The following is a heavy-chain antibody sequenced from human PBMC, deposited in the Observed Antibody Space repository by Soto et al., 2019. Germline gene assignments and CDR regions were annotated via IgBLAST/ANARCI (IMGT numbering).Heavy chain of an antibody. CDR1: GYTFTSYD. CDR3: ARKALAVGGLSYYGMDV. CDR2: MNPDSGNT. D-gene: IGHD6-19*01. J-gene: IGHJ6*02. Sequence: ASVKVSCKASGYTFTSYDITWVRQATGQGLEWMGWMNPDSGNTGYAQRLQGRVSLTTDTSTTTAYLELRGLRSDDTAVYYCARKALAVGGLSYYGMDVWGPGTTVTVSS. V-gene: IGHV1-8*01.